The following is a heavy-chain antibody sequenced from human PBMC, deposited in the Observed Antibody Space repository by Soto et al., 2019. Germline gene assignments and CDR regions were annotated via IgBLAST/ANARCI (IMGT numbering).Heavy chain of an antibody. CDR3: AKKGYYLSAKISLFDS. V-gene: IGHV4-38-2*02. CDR1: GYSISSDHY. CDR2: IYHRGST. Sequence: SETLSLTCTVSGYSISSDHYWGWIRQPPGKGLEWIGSIYHRGSTYYNLSLRSRVCISIETSKNQCSLSLNTVTAADTAMYYCAKKGYYLSAKISLFDSWGQRTLVTVSS. J-gene: IGHJ4*02. D-gene: IGHD3-10*01.